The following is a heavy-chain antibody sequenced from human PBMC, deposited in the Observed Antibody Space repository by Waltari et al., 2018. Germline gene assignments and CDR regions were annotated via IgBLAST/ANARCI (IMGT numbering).Heavy chain of an antibody. CDR2: MKQDGSET. CDR3: TRGSGWYHY. D-gene: IGHD6-19*01. Sequence: EVQLVESGGSVVQRGGSLGLCCAAPGATFSRYSRSWVRQAPGKGLEWVATMKQDGSETNYVDSVKGRFTISRDDANNSLYLQMNSLRAEDTALYYCTRGSGWYHYWGQGTLVTVSS. V-gene: IGHV3-7*04. J-gene: IGHJ4*02. CDR1: GATFSRYS.